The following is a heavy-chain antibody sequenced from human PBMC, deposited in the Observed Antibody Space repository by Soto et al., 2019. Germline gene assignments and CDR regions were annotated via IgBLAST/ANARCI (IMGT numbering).Heavy chain of an antibody. J-gene: IGHJ4*02. CDR1: GFTFSDYY. CDR3: ARTLRVTEHHDC. CDR2: ISTSGSTK. D-gene: IGHD2-21*02. Sequence: QVQLVESGGGLVKPGGSLRLSCAASGFTFSDYYMSWIRQAPGKGLEWVSYISTSGSTKYYAVSVKGRFTISRDTAKNSLYLQMNSLRAEDTAVYYCARTLRVTEHHDCWGQGTLVTVSS. V-gene: IGHV3-11*01.